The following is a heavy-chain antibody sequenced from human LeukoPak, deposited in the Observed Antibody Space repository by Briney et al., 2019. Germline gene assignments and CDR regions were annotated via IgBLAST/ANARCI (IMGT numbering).Heavy chain of an antibody. CDR1: GGSISSGGYY. J-gene: IGHJ4*02. D-gene: IGHD6-19*01. CDR2: IYYSGST. Sequence: KPSETLSLTCTVSGGSISSGGYYWRWIRQHPGKGLEWIGYIYYSGSTYYNPSLKSRVTISVDTSKNQFSLKLSSVTAADTAVYYCARSSVAGTLGFDYWGQGTLVTVSS. V-gene: IGHV4-31*03. CDR3: ARSSVAGTLGFDY.